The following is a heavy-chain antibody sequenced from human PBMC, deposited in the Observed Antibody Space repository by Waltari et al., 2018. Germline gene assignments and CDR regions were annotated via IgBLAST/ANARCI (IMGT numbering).Heavy chain of an antibody. Sequence: EVQLVESGGGLVKPGGSLRLSCAASGFTFSSYSMNWVRQAPGTGLEWVSSISSSSSYIYYADSVKVRFTISRDNAKNSLYLQMNSLRAEDTAVYYCASPTDYCTNGECYYYYGMDVWGQGTTVTVSS. J-gene: IGHJ6*02. D-gene: IGHD2-8*01. CDR3: ASPTDYCTNGECYYYYGMDV. CDR1: GFTFSSYS. CDR2: ISSSSSYI. V-gene: IGHV3-21*01.